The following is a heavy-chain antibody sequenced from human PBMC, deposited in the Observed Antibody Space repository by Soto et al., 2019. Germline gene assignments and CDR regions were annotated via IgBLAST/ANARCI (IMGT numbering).Heavy chain of an antibody. CDR2: IYYSGST. D-gene: IGHD3-10*01. CDR3: ARRYYYGSGSYLWFDP. J-gene: IGHJ5*02. CDR1: GGSISSYY. V-gene: IGHV4-59*08. Sequence: SETLSLTCTVSGGSISSYYWSWIRQPPGKGLEWIGYIYYSGSTNYNPSLKGRVTISVDTSKNQFSLKLSSVTAADTAVYYCARRYYYGSGSYLWFDPWGQGTLVTVSS.